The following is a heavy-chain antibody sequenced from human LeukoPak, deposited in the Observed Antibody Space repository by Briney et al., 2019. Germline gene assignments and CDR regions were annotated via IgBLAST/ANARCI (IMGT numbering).Heavy chain of an antibody. J-gene: IGHJ6*03. CDR1: GFTFSSYG. CDR2: IRYDGSNK. V-gene: IGHV3-30*02. Sequence: GGSLRLSCAASGFTFSSYGMHWVRQAPGKGLEWVAFIRYDGSNKYYADSVKGRFTISRDNSKNTLYLQMNSLRAEDTAVYYCAKPRGARGRYYYYMDVWGKGTTVTVSS. D-gene: IGHD3-10*01. CDR3: AKPRGARGRYYYYMDV.